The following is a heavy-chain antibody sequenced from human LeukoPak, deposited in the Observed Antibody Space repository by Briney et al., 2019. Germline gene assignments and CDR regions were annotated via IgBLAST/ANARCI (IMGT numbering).Heavy chain of an antibody. CDR1: GFTFSNFW. Sequence: GGSLRLSCTASGFTFSNFWMGWVRQAPGKGLVWVSRINEDGSTTNYADSVKGRFTISRDNAKNTLYPQMNSLRAEDTAVYYCVRDLGGRSGHWGQGTLVTVSS. CDR3: VRDLGGRSGH. J-gene: IGHJ4*02. V-gene: IGHV3-74*01. D-gene: IGHD1-26*01. CDR2: INEDGSTT.